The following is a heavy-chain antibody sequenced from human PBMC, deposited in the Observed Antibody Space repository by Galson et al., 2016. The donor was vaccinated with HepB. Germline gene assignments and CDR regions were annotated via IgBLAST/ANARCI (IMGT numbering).Heavy chain of an antibody. CDR1: GYTLTDYY. CDR3: ARVFTMVRGVTNTFYYYGMDV. V-gene: IGHV1-2*02. Sequence: SVKVSCKASGYTLTDYYIHWVRQAPGRGLEWMGWINPNSGGTNYAQKFQGRVTMTRDTSISTAYMELSGLKSDDTAVYYCARVFTMVRGVTNTFYYYGMDVWGQGTMITVSS. J-gene: IGHJ6*02. CDR2: INPNSGGT. D-gene: IGHD3-10*01.